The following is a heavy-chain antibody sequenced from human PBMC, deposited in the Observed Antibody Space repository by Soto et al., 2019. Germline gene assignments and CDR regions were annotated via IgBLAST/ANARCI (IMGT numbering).Heavy chain of an antibody. CDR2: MNPNSGNT. CDR1: GYTFTSYD. Sequence: QVQLVQSGAEVKKPGASVKVSCKASGYTFTSYDINWVRQATGQGLEWMGWMNPNSGNTGYAQKFQASVHLTRTTSISTAYMELSSLRSEDTAVYHCARGINYYDSGDDAFDIWGQGTMVTVSS. D-gene: IGHD3-10*01. V-gene: IGHV1-8*01. CDR3: ARGINYYDSGDDAFDI. J-gene: IGHJ3*02.